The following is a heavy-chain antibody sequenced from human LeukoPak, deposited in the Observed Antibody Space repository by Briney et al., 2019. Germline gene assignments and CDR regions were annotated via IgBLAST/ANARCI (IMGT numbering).Heavy chain of an antibody. Sequence: GGSLRLSCAASGFTFSSYAMSWVRQAPGKGLEWVAVIWYDGSNKYYADSVKGRFTISRDNSKNTLYLQMNSLRAEDTAVYYCARSNYYGSGSYYRLAGYFDYWGQGTLVTVSS. CDR2: IWYDGSNK. J-gene: IGHJ4*02. D-gene: IGHD3-10*01. CDR1: GFTFSSYA. CDR3: ARSNYYGSGSYYRLAGYFDY. V-gene: IGHV3-33*08.